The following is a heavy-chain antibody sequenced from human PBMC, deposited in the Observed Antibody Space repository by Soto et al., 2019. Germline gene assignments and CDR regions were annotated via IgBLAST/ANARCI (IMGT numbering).Heavy chain of an antibody. J-gene: IGHJ5*02. CDR1: GASISGFY. D-gene: IGHD1-1*01. V-gene: IGHV4-4*07. Sequence: PSETLSLTCTVSGASISGFYWSWIRKSAGKGLEWIGRTYATGTTDYNPSLKSRVMMSVDTSKKQFSLKLRSVTAAGTAVYYCVRDGTKTLRDWFDPWGQGISVTVSS. CDR3: VRDGTKTLRDWFDP. CDR2: TYATGTT.